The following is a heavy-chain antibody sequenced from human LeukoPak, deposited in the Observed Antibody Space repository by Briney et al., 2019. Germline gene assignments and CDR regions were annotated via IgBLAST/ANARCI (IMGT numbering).Heavy chain of an antibody. CDR2: ISWNSGSI. J-gene: IGHJ4*02. CDR1: GFTFDDYA. CDR3: AKGQWLSYFDY. Sequence: PGGSLRLSCAASGFTFDDYAMHWVRQAPGKGLEWVSGISWNSGSIGYADSVKGRFIISRDNAKNSLYLQMNSLRAEDTALYYCAKGQWLSYFDYWGQGTLVTVSS. V-gene: IGHV3-9*01. D-gene: IGHD6-19*01.